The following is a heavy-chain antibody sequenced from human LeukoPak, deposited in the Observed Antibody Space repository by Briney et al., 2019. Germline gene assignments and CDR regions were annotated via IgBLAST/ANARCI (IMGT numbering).Heavy chain of an antibody. CDR1: GGSISSYY. D-gene: IGHD1-26*01. CDR2: IYSSGST. CDR3: ARARSGSLDY. Sequence: SETLYLTCTVSGGSISSYYWSWIRQPAGKGLEWVGRIYSSGSTNDNPSLKSRVTMSVDTSKNQFSLKLTSVTAADTAVYYCARARSGSLDYWGQGTLVTVSS. V-gene: IGHV4-4*07. J-gene: IGHJ4*02.